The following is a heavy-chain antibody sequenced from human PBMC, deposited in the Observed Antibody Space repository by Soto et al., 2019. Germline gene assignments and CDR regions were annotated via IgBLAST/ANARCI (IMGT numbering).Heavy chain of an antibody. V-gene: IGHV3-23*01. D-gene: IGHD1-1*01. J-gene: IGHJ5*02. CDR2: ISTGGGIT. CDR3: VKGSTTGTRGWFDP. Sequence: GGSLTLSYAASGLSFTSYAMDLVRRDRGKGLEWVSVISTGGGITYYAGSVKGRFTISRDNSNNTLYLQLSSLRAEDTAVYFCVKGSTTGTRGWFDPWGQGTLVTGSS. CDR1: GLSFTSYA.